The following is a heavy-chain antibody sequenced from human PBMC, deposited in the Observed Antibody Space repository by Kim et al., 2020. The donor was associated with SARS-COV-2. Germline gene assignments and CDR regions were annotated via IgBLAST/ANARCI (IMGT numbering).Heavy chain of an antibody. CDR3: AKLTPNCSSTSCYRDY. D-gene: IGHD2-2*01. J-gene: IGHJ4*02. V-gene: IGHV3-30*02. Sequence: SVKGRFTISRDNSKNTLYLQMNSLRAEDTAVYYCAKLTPNCSSTSCYRDYWGQGTLVTVSS.